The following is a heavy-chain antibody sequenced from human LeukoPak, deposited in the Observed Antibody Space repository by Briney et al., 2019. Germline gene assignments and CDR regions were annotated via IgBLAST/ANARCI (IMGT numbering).Heavy chain of an antibody. J-gene: IGHJ6*03. CDR1: GGTFSSYA. Sequence: GASVKVSCKASGGTFSSYAISWVRQAPGQGLEWMGGIIPIFGTANYAQKFQGRVTITTDESTSTAYMELSSLRSEDTAVYYCARGVRFLEWSYYYYMDVWAKGPRSPSP. D-gene: IGHD3-3*01. V-gene: IGHV1-69*05. CDR3: ARGVRFLEWSYYYYMDV. CDR2: IIPIFGTA.